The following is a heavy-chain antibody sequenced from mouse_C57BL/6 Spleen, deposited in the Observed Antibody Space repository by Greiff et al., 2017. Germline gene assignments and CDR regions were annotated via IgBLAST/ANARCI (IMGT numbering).Heavy chain of an antibody. V-gene: IGHV1-55*01. CDR2: IYPGSGST. J-gene: IGHJ2*01. CDR1: GYTFTSYW. CDR3: ARWGYGSSYRNYFYY. Sequence: QVQLQQPGAELVKPGASVKMSCKASGYTFTSYWITWVKQRPGQGLEWIGDIYPGSGSTNYNEKFKSKATLTVDTSSSTAYMQLSSLTSEDSAVYYGARWGYGSSYRNYFYYWGQGTTLTVSS. D-gene: IGHD1-1*01.